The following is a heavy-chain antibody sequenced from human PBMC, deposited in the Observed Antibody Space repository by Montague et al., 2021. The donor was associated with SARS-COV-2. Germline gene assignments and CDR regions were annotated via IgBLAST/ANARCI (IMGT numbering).Heavy chain of an antibody. J-gene: IGHJ6*03. CDR2: INHGGST. V-gene: IGHV4-34*01. Sequence: SETLSLTCAVHGTSLSGYYWNWIRQHPGKGLEWIGEINHGGSTKYSPSLKSRLTISADTPKNQFSLKLTSVAAADTAVYYCARLRDGVVPSPILGVGPYYSYYYMDVWGRGTTVTVSS. D-gene: IGHD3-10*01. CDR1: GTSLSGYY. CDR3: ARLRDGVVPSPILGVGPYYSYYYMDV.